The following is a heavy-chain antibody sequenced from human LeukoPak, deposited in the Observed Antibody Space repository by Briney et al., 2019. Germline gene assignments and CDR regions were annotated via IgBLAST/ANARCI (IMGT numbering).Heavy chain of an antibody. CDR2: ISYDGSNK. Sequence: PGGSLRLSCAASGFTFSSYAMHWVRQAPGKGLEWVAVISYDGSNKYYADSVKGRLTISRDNSKNTLYLQMNSLRAEDTAVYYCARDPAHDYYGSGSLDYWGQGTLVTVSS. CDR1: GFTFSSYA. J-gene: IGHJ4*02. D-gene: IGHD3-10*01. CDR3: ARDPAHDYYGSGSLDY. V-gene: IGHV3-30*04.